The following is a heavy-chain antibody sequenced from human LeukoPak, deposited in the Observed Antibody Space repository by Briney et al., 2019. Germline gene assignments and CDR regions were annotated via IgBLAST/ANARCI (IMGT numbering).Heavy chain of an antibody. CDR2: IYSGGST. CDR1: GFTVSSNY. D-gene: IGHD3-3*01. J-gene: IGHJ4*02. Sequence: PGGSLRLSCAASGFTVSSNYMSWVRQAPGKGLEWVSIIYSGGSTFYADSVKGRFTISRDNSKNTLYLQMNSLRAEDTAVYYCARGGSTIFGALFDYWGQGALVTVSS. V-gene: IGHV3-53*01. CDR3: ARGGSTIFGALFDY.